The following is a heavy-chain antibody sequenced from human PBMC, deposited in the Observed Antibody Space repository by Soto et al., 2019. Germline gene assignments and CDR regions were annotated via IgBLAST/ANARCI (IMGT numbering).Heavy chain of an antibody. CDR1: GGSVSSGSYY. Sequence: QVQLQESGPGLVKPSETLSLTCTVSGGSVSSGSYYWSWIRQPPGKGLEWIGYIYYSGSTNYNPSLKSRVTISVDTSKNQFSLKLSSVTAADTAVYYCAREDSLPGWYFDLWGRGTLVTVSS. J-gene: IGHJ2*01. CDR3: AREDSLPGWYFDL. D-gene: IGHD1-26*01. CDR2: IYYSGST. V-gene: IGHV4-61*01.